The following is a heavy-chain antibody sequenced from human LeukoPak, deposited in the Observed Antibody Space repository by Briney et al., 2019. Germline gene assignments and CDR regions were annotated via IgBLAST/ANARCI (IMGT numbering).Heavy chain of an antibody. Sequence: PSETLSLTCTVSGGSISSYYWSWIRQPPGKGLEWIGYIYYSGSTNYNPSLKSRVTISVDTSKNQFSLQLNSVTPEDTAVYYCAREIYYYDSYYYGMDVWGQGTTVTVSS. V-gene: IGHV4-59*12. CDR3: AREIYYYDSYYYGMDV. CDR2: IYYSGST. CDR1: GGSISSYY. D-gene: IGHD3-22*01. J-gene: IGHJ6*02.